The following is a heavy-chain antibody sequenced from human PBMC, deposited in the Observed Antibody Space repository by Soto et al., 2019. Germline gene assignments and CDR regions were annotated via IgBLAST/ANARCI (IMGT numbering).Heavy chain of an antibody. Sequence: GGALRLSFAGPGFTLSRNNINLVRQAPGKGLEWVSYITSSSSTISYADSVKGRFTISRDNAKNSLYLQMNSLRDEDTAVYYCARDNSGTLDYWGQGTLVTVSS. J-gene: IGHJ4*02. CDR3: ARDNSGTLDY. CDR1: GFTLSRNN. CDR2: ITSSSSTI. V-gene: IGHV3-48*02. D-gene: IGHD1-26*01.